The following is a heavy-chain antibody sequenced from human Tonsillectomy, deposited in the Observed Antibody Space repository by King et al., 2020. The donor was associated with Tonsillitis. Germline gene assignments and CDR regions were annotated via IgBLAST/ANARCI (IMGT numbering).Heavy chain of an antibody. CDR2: IKQDGSEK. Sequence: VQLVESGGGLVQPGGSLRLSCAASGFTFSSYWMSWVRQAPGKGLEWVANIKQDGSEKYYVDSVKGRFTISRDNAKNSLYLQMNSLRAEDTAVYYCARENYDFWSGYHPSDYWGHGTLVTVSS. CDR3: ARENYDFWSGYHPSDY. D-gene: IGHD3-3*01. V-gene: IGHV3-7*03. CDR1: GFTFSSYW. J-gene: IGHJ4*01.